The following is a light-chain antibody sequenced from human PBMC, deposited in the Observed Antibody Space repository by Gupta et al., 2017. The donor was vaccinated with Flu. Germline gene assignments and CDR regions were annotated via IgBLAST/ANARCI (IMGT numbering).Light chain of an antibody. CDR3: QQYHSPPFT. V-gene: IGKV4-1*01. CDR2: WAS. Sequence: DIVLTQSPDSLAVSLGERATINCRSSQSLLYNSKKTSQLAWYQKKPGLPPKLLIYWASTREFGVPDRFTGSESGTDFTLTISSLQPDDVAVYYCQQYHSPPFTFGQGTNLEI. CDR1: QSLLYNSKKTSQ. J-gene: IGKJ2*01.